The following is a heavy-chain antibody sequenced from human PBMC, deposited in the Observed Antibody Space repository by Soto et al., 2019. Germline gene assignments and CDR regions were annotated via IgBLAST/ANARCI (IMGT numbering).Heavy chain of an antibody. CDR1: GDNFSKYS. Sequence: QVQLVQSGAEVKKPGSSVTVSCKASGDNFSKYSFSWVRQAPGQGLEWMGGIIPLFGTPDYAQKFQDRVTISADESTTTVYMELSSLRDVDMGVYYCARAWPRGTIIVVESENFGMDVWGQGTAVTVSS. D-gene: IGHD3-22*01. V-gene: IGHV1-69*01. CDR3: ARAWPRGTIIVVESENFGMDV. J-gene: IGHJ6*02. CDR2: IIPLFGTP.